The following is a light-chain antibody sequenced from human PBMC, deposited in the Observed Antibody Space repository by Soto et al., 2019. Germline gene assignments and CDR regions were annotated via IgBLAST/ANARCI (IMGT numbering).Light chain of an antibody. CDR3: QQYDVSPFT. Sequence: EVVLTQSPGTLSLSPGERATLSCRASQSVSSTYLAWYQQKPGQAPRLLIYGASNRATGIPDRFSGSGSGTDFTLTIRRLETEDFAVYFCQQYDVSPFTFGPGTKVDVK. CDR1: QSVSSTY. J-gene: IGKJ3*01. V-gene: IGKV3-20*01. CDR2: GAS.